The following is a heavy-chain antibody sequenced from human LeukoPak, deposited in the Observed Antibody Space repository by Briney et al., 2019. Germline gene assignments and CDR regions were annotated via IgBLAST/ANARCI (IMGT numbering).Heavy chain of an antibody. D-gene: IGHD3-22*01. CDR3: AREVHDSSGRGVAFDI. CDR1: GYTFTSYY. V-gene: IGHV1-46*01. Sequence: ASVKVSCKASGYTFTSYYMHWVRQAPGQGLEWMGIINPSGGSTSYAQKFQGRVTMTRDTSTSTVYMELSSLRSEDTAVYYRAREVHDSSGRGVAFDIWGQGTMVTVSS. J-gene: IGHJ3*02. CDR2: INPSGGST.